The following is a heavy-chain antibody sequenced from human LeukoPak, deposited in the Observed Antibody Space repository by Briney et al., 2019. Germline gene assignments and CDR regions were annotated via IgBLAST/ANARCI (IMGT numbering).Heavy chain of an antibody. D-gene: IGHD2-15*01. CDR3: ARDEYCSGGSCYSGQTTFDY. Sequence: SETLSLTYAVYGGSFSGYYWSWIRQPPGKGLEWIGEINHSGSTNYNPSLKSRVTISVDTSKNQFSLKLSSVTAADTAVYYCARDEYCSGGSCYSGQTTFDYWGQGTLVTVSS. CDR2: INHSGST. CDR1: GGSFSGYY. V-gene: IGHV4-34*01. J-gene: IGHJ4*02.